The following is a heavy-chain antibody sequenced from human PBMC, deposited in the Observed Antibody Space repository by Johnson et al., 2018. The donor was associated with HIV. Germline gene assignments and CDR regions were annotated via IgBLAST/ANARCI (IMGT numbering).Heavy chain of an antibody. Sequence: VQLVESGGGLVQPGGSLRLSCAASGFTFSSYAMSWVRQAPGKGLEWVSAISGSGGSTYYADSVKGRFTISRDNSKNSLYLQMNSLRTEDTALYYCAKDKGVVILRGDAFDIWGQGTMVTVSS. CDR2: ISGSGGST. V-gene: IGHV3-23*04. CDR1: GFTFSSYA. CDR3: AKDKGVVILRGDAFDI. J-gene: IGHJ3*02. D-gene: IGHD2-21*01.